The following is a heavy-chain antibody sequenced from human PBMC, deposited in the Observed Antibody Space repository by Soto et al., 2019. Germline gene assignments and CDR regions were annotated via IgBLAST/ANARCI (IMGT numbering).Heavy chain of an antibody. V-gene: IGHV3-21*01. CDR2: ISSSSSYI. J-gene: IGHJ4*02. CDR1: GFTFSSYS. Sequence: GESLKISCAASGFTFSSYSMNWVRQAPGKGLEWVSSISSSSSYIYYADSVKGRFTISRDNAKNSLYLQMNSLRAEDTAVYYCARDDGDYGFDYGGQGPLVTVS. CDR3: ARDDGDYGFDY. D-gene: IGHD4-17*01.